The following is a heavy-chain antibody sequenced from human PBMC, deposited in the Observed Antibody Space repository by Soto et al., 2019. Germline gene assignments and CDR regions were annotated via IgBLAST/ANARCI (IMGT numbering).Heavy chain of an antibody. CDR1: GYTFTSYG. D-gene: IGHD3-16*02. CDR3: ARDTGRVGELSFNDFES. V-gene: IGHV1-18*01. J-gene: IGHJ3*02. Sequence: EASVKVSCKASGYTFTSYGISWVRQAPGQGLEWMGWISAYNGNTNYAQKLQGRVTMTTDTSTSTAYMELRSLRSDDTAVYYCARDTGRVGELSFNDFESWGQGTMVTV. CDR2: ISAYNGNT.